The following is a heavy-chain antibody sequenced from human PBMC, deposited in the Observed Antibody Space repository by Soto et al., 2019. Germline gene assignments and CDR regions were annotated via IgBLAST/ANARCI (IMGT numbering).Heavy chain of an antibody. V-gene: IGHV1-2*04. J-gene: IGHJ4*02. D-gene: IGHD6-19*01. CDR2: INPNSGGT. CDR3: ARGGPWLVDRWFMVY. Sequence: QVQLVQSGAEVKKPGASVKVSCKASGYTFTGYYMHWVRQAPGQGLEWMGRINPNSGGTNYAQKFQGWVTMTRDTSISTAYMELSRLRSDDTAVYYCARGGPWLVDRWFMVYWGQGTLVTVSS. CDR1: GYTFTGYY.